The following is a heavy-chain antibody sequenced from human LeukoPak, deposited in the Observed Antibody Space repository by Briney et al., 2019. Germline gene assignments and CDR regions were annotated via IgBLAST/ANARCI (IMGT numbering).Heavy chain of an antibody. Sequence: GGSLRLSCAASGFTLSSYWMHWVRQVPGKGLVWVSRINSDGSNTRYADSVKGRFTVSRDNAKNTLFLQMNSLRTEDTAVYYCVRGIQSWFNGMDVWGQGTTVTVSS. D-gene: IGHD6-13*01. V-gene: IGHV3-74*01. CDR3: VRGIQSWFNGMDV. CDR1: GFTLSSYW. J-gene: IGHJ6*02. CDR2: INSDGSNT.